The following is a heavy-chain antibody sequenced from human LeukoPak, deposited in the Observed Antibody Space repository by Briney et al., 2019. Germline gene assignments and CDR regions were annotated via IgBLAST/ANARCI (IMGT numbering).Heavy chain of an antibody. D-gene: IGHD3-10*02. V-gene: IGHV4-59*01. CDR2: IHYSGST. Sequence: SETLSLTCTVSGGSISSYYWSWIRQPPGKGLEWIGYIHYSGSTNYSPSLKSRVTISVDTSKNQFSLKLSSVTAADTAVYYCARGVRGLYYYGMDVWGQGTTVTVS. CDR3: ARGVRGLYYYGMDV. J-gene: IGHJ6*02. CDR1: GGSISSYY.